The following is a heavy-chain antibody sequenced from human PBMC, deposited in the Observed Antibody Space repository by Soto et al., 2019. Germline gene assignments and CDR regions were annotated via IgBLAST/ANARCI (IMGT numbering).Heavy chain of an antibody. CDR3: IQSRCGGDCLQSYASYYYYGMDV. V-gene: IGHV2-5*02. CDR1: AFSLSTGGVG. J-gene: IGHJ6*02. D-gene: IGHD2-21*02. CDR2: IYWDDDK. Sequence: HITLKESGPTLVKPTQTLTLTCTFSAFSLSTGGVGVGWIRQPPGKALEWLALIYWDDDKRYSPSLRSRLTITKDTSKNQVVLTMTNMDTVDTATYYCIQSRCGGDCLQSYASYYYYGMDVWGQGTTVTVSS.